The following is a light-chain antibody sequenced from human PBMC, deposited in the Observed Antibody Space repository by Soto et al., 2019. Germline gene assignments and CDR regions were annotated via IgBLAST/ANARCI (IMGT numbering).Light chain of an antibody. CDR3: QQYGGSPRVS. Sequence: EIVLTQSPGALSLSPGERATLSCRASQTVSDNYLAWYQQKPGQAPRLLIYGASTRATGIPDRFSGSGSGTEFPLTISRWEPEDFAVYYCQQYGGSPRVSFGGGTKVEIK. CDR1: QTVSDNY. CDR2: GAS. V-gene: IGKV3-20*01. J-gene: IGKJ4*01.